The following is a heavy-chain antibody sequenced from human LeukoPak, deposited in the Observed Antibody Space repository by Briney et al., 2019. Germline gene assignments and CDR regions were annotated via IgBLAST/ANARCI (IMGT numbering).Heavy chain of an antibody. CDR2: IRSKTDGGTT. J-gene: IGHJ4*02. D-gene: IGHD3-22*01. V-gene: IGHV3-15*07. Sequence: PGGSLRLSCAASGFTFTNTWMNWVRQAPGKGLEWVGRIRSKTDGGTTDYAAPVKGRFTISRDDSRNTLYLQLNSLTSEGTAVYYCTPVGYDSSGYYSYYFAWWGQGTLVPVFS. CDR3: TPVGYDSSGYYSYYFAW. CDR1: GFTFTNTW.